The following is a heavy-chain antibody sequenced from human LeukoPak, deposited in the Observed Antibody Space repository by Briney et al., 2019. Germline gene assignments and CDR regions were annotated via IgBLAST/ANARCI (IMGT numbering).Heavy chain of an antibody. V-gene: IGHV4-38-2*02. D-gene: IGHD6-6*01. CDR2: IYHSGST. CDR3: ARDFSSSSTVYYYYYVDV. CDR1: GYSISSGYY. Sequence: SETLSLTCTVSGYSISSGYYWGWIRQPPGKGLEWIGSIYHSGSTYYNPSLKSRVTISVDTSKNQFSLKLSSVTAADTAIYYCARDFSSSSTVYYYYYVDVWGKGTTVTVSS. J-gene: IGHJ6*03.